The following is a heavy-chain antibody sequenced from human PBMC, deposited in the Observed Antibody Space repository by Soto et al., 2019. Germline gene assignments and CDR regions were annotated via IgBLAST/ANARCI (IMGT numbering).Heavy chain of an antibody. J-gene: IGHJ4*02. CDR1: GGSISSSSYY. D-gene: IGHD3-3*01. CDR2: IYYSGST. Sequence: SETLSLTCTGSGGSISSSSYYWGWIRQPPGKGLEWIGSIYYSGSTYYNPSLKSRVTISVDTSKNQFSLKLSSVTAADTAVYYCARGPNYDFWSGYQYSFDYWGQGTLVTVTS. CDR3: ARGPNYDFWSGYQYSFDY. V-gene: IGHV4-39*01.